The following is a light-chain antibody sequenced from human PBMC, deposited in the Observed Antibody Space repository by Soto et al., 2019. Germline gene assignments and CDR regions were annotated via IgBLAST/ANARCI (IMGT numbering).Light chain of an antibody. CDR1: QSASRN. J-gene: IGKJ4*01. CDR2: GAS. V-gene: IGKV3-15*01. CDR3: QQYNKWPIA. Sequence: EIVMTQSPATLSVSPGERATLSCRASQSASRNLAWYQQKPGQAPRLLIYGASTRATGIPATFSGSGSGTEFTLTISSLQSEDFAVYYCQQYNKWPIAFGGGTKVEIK.